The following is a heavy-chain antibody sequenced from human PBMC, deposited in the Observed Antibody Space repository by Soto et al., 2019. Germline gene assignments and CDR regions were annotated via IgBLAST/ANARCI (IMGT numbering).Heavy chain of an antibody. V-gene: IGHV1-8*02. CDR3: ARRGDPHYYHGMDI. Sequence: QGQLVQSGAEVKKPGASVKVSCKASGYTFTSYDIYWVRQATGQGPEWMGWMNPNSGHTGYAQKFRGRVTMTRNTFRSTAYMEMSSLTSEDTAVYYCARRGDPHYYHGMDIWGQGTTVTVSS. CDR2: MNPNSGHT. CDR1: GYTFTSYD. J-gene: IGHJ6*02.